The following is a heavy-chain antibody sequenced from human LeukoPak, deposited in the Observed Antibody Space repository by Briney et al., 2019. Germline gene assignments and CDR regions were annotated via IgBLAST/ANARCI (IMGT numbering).Heavy chain of an antibody. CDR2: ISSSSNYI. J-gene: IGHJ4*02. D-gene: IGHD4-17*01. V-gene: IGHV3-21*01. Sequence: PGGPLRLSCGASGFTLSSYSMNWFRQPPGKGLEWVSSISSSSNYIYYVDSVKGRFTISRDNAKNSLYLQMNSLRAEDTAVYYCARGDVGDYASSFDYWGQGTLVTVSS. CDR1: GFTLSSYS. CDR3: ARGDVGDYASSFDY.